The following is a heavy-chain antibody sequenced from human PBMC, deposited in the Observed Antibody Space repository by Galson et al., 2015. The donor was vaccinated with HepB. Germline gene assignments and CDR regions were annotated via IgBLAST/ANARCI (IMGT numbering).Heavy chain of an antibody. Sequence: SLRLSCAASGFTLSNYAMHWVRQAPGKGPEWVAVIGHDGNTKYYADFVKGRFTISRDSSQNTLHLQMNGLRPDDTALYYCAREGPAPRSLDYWGQGTLVTVSP. CDR1: GFTLSNYA. V-gene: IGHV3-30-3*01. D-gene: IGHD6-25*01. CDR3: AREGPAPRSLDY. J-gene: IGHJ4*02. CDR2: IGHDGNTK.